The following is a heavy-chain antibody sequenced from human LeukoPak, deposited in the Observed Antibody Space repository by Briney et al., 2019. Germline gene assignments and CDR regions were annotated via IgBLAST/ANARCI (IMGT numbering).Heavy chain of an antibody. CDR2: ISSSGSTI. CDR1: GFTFSSYE. Sequence: GGSLRLSCAASGFTFSSYEMNWVRQAPGKGLEWVSYISSSGSTIYYADSVKGRFTISRDNSKNTFYLQMNGLSAEDTAMYYCAKVSLNMVNDAFDIWGQGTMVSVSS. V-gene: IGHV3-48*03. J-gene: IGHJ3*02. CDR3: AKVSLNMVNDAFDI. D-gene: IGHD4/OR15-4a*01.